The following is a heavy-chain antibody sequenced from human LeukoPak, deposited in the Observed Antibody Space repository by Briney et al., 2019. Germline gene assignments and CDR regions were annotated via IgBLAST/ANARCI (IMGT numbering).Heavy chain of an antibody. J-gene: IGHJ4*02. CDR3: ASADYYGSGSHYTFRGLDY. V-gene: IGHV3-21*01. CDR1: GFAFSSYS. Sequence: GGSLRLSCAAPGFAFSSYSMHWVRQAPGKGLEWVSSMTSVTYIYYAASVKGRFTISRDNAKNSLYLQMNNLRVEDTAVYYCASADYYGSGSHYTFRGLDYWGQGTLVTVSS. CDR2: MTSVTYI. D-gene: IGHD3-10*01.